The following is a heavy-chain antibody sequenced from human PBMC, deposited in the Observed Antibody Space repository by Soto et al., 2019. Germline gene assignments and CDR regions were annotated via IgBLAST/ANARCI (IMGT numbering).Heavy chain of an antibody. V-gene: IGHV1-46*01. J-gene: IGHJ4*02. CDR3: ARDVVEVPSAMYFFEY. Sequence: QVQLVQPGAEVRKPGASVKVSCRASGYTFSRHYMHWVRQAPGQGLEWMGIINPNGGSTKYAQKFQGRVTMTMDTSTNTFYMELSSLKSEDTAVYYCARDVVEVPSAMYFFEYWGQGTLVTVSS. CDR2: INPNGGST. CDR1: GYTFSRHY. D-gene: IGHD2-2*01.